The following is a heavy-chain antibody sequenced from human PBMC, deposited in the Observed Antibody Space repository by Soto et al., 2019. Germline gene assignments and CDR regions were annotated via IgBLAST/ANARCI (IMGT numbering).Heavy chain of an antibody. Sequence: GGSLRLSCAASGFTFSNAWMNWVRQAPGKGLEWVGRIKSKTDGGTTDYAAPVKGRFTISRDDSKNTLYLQMNSLKTEDTAVYYCLTEYCRSTSCYYYYYGMVVGGQGSTVTVFS. CDR1: GFTFSNAW. CDR3: LTEYCRSTSCYYYYYGMVV. CDR2: IKSKTDGGTT. V-gene: IGHV3-15*07. D-gene: IGHD2-2*01. J-gene: IGHJ6*01.